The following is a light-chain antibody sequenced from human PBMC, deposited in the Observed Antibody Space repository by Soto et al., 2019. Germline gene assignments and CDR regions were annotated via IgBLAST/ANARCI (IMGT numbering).Light chain of an antibody. CDR1: QSVSSNY. Sequence: EIVLTQSPGTLSLSPGERATLSCRASQSVSSNYLAWYQQKPGQAPRLLIYGASSRATGIPDRFSGSGSGTDFTLTITRLEPEDFAVYYCQQYGSSPWTFGQGTKVE. CDR3: QQYGSSPWT. CDR2: GAS. V-gene: IGKV3-20*01. J-gene: IGKJ1*01.